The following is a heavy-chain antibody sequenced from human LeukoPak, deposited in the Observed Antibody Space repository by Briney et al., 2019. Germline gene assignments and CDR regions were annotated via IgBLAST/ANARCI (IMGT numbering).Heavy chain of an antibody. J-gene: IGHJ6*03. D-gene: IGHD3-3*01. CDR1: GFTFSSYA. Sequence: GGSLRLSCAASGFTFSSYAMSWVRQAPGKGLEWVSAISGSGGSTYYADSVKGRFTISRDNSKNTLYLQMNSLRAEDTAVYCCAKGARQITIFGVVIIGDYYYMDVWGKGTTVTVSS. V-gene: IGHV3-23*01. CDR3: AKGARQITIFGVVIIGDYYYMDV. CDR2: ISGSGGST.